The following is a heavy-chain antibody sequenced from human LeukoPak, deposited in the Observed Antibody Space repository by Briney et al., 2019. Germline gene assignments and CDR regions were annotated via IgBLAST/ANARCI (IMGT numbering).Heavy chain of an antibody. CDR1: GGSISSGSYY. CDR2: IYTSGNT. J-gene: IGHJ4*02. D-gene: IGHD4-23*01. CDR3: ARVGGNSRKRYFDY. Sequence: PSETLSLTCTVSGGSISSGSYYWSWIRQPAGKGLEWIGRIYTSGNTNYNPSLKSRVTISVDTSENQFSLKLSSVTAADTAVYYCARVGGNSRKRYFDYWGQGTLVTVSS. V-gene: IGHV4-61*02.